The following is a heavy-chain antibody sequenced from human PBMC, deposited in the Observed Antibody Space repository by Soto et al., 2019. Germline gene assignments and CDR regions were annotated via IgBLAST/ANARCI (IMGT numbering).Heavy chain of an antibody. D-gene: IGHD3-10*01. J-gene: IGHJ6*02. CDR1: GGSISSGGYS. V-gene: IGHV4-30-2*01. CDR2: IYHSGST. CDR3: ARDSGVRGVTTMDV. Sequence: SETLSLTCAVSGGSISSGGYSWSWIRQPPGKGLEWIGYIYHSGSTYYNPSLKSRVTISVDRSKNQFSLKLNSVTAADTAVYYCARDSGVRGVTTMDVWGPGTTVTVSS.